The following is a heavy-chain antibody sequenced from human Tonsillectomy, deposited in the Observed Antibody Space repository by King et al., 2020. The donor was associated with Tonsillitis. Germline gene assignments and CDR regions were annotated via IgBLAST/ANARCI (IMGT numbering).Heavy chain of an antibody. CDR2: INSDGSNT. CDR3: VRAPSGSYRTFWYQEREEHEFEI. J-gene: IGHJ3*02. V-gene: IGHV3-74*01. CDR1: GFTFSSYW. D-gene: IGHD1-26*01. Sequence: VQLVESGGGLVQPGGSLRLSCAASGFTFSSYWMHWVGQAPGKGLGWVSRINSDGSNTRYADSGKCRFTISRENAKNTVYLEMNRLGAEDTAVDYCVRAPSGSYRTFWYQEREEHEFEIWGQGTMVTVSS.